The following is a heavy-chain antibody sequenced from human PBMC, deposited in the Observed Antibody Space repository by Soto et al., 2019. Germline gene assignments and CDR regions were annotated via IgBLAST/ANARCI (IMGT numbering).Heavy chain of an antibody. V-gene: IGHV3-23*01. CDR1: GFTFRNYA. J-gene: IGHJ3*02. Sequence: GGSLRLSCAVSGFTFRNYAMNWVRQAPGKGLEWVSTISGSGGGTHYADSVKGRFAISRDNSRNTLYLEMNLLRAEDTAVYYCAKKGEGVYDFWSGYLRDGFDIWGQGTKVTVSS. CDR3: AKKGEGVYDFWSGYLRDGFDI. CDR2: ISGSGGGT. D-gene: IGHD3-3*01.